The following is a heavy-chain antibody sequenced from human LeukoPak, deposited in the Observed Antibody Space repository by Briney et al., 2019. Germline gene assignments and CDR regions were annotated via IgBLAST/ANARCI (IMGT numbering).Heavy chain of an antibody. D-gene: IGHD2-15*01. CDR2: IIPIFGTA. V-gene: IGHV1-69*01. CDR3: ARGLSWWSTPTSSYYYRMDV. J-gene: IGHJ6*02. CDR1: GGTLSNNA. Sequence: SVKVSCKASGGTLSNNAISWVRQAPGQGLEWMGGIIPIFGTANYAQKFQGRVTITADESTSTAYMELSRLTADDTAVYYCARGLSWWSTPTSSYYYRMDVWGQGTTVTVSS.